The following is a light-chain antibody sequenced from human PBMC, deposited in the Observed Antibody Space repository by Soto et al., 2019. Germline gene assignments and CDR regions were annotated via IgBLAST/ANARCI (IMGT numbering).Light chain of an antibody. Sequence: EIVLTQSPGTLSLSPGERATLSCRASQSVSSSYLAWYQQKPGQAPRLLIYGASSRATGIPDRFSGSGSETDFTLTISRLEPEAFAVYYCRQYGSSPPMYSFGLGTKLEIK. CDR2: GAS. CDR3: RQYGSSPPMYS. J-gene: IGKJ2*01. V-gene: IGKV3-20*01. CDR1: QSVSSSY.